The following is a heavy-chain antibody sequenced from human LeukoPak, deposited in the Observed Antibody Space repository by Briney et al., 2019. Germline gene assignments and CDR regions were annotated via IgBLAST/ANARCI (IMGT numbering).Heavy chain of an antibody. CDR2: IRYGESNK. Sequence: SGGSLRLSCAASGFIFSNYGMHWVRQAPGRGLEWVAFIRYGESNKFYADSVKGRFTISRDNSKNILFPQRNSLRAEDTAVYYCATMQWLEGVDWFDPWGQGTLVTVSS. D-gene: IGHD6-19*01. CDR1: GFIFSNYG. J-gene: IGHJ5*02. V-gene: IGHV3-30*02. CDR3: ATMQWLEGVDWFDP.